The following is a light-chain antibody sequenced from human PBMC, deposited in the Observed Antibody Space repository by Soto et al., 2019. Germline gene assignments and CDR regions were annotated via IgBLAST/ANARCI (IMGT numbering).Light chain of an antibody. J-gene: IGLJ2*01. CDR1: SSDVGGYNY. CDR3: SSYACNNNLVV. CDR2: DVS. V-gene: IGLV2-8*01. Sequence: QSALTQPPSASGSPGQSVTISCTGTSSDVGGYNYVSWYQQHPGKAPKLMIYDVSKRPSGVADRFSGSKSDNTASLTVSGLQAEDEADYYCSSYACNNNLVVFGGGTKVTVL.